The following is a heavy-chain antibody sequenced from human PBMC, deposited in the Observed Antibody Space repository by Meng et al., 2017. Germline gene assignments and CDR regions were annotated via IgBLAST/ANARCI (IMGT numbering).Heavy chain of an antibody. CDR3: AKYMGGSYYFDY. J-gene: IGHJ4*02. CDR1: GFTFSDYY. Sequence: GESLKISCAASGFTFSDYYMSWIRQAPGKGLEWVSASSGSGGSTYYADSVKGRFTISRDNSKNTLYLQMNSLRAEDTAVYYCAKYMGGSYYFDYWGQGTLVTVSS. D-gene: IGHD1-26*01. CDR2: SSGSGGST. V-gene: IGHV3-23*01.